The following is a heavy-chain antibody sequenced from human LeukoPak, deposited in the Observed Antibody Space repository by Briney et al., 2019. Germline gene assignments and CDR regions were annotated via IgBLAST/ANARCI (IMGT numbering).Heavy chain of an antibody. D-gene: IGHD7-27*01. J-gene: IGHJ4*02. CDR1: GFNFRKHW. CDR2: IQEDGNEM. CDR3: ARDYTGGCNDY. Sequence: GGSLRLSCAATGFNFRKHWMSWVRQSIGKGLECVAKIQEDGNEMHYVDSVKGRFTISRDNARNSLYLQMNNLRVEDTAIYYCARDYTGGCNDYWGQGTQVTVSS. V-gene: IGHV3-7*01.